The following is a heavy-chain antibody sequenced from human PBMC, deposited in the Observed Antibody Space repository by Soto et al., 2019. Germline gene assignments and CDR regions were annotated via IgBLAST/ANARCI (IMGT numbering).Heavy chain of an antibody. CDR1: GFTFSTYG. Sequence: QVQLVESGGGVVQPGKSLRLSCAASGFTFSTYGMHWVRQAPGKGLEWVAVIWYDGSNKYHGDSLKGRFTISRDNSKNTLYLQINNLRAEDTAVYYWGWDGALGDTAVVDSWGQGTLVTVSS. J-gene: IGHJ4*02. V-gene: IGHV3-33*01. D-gene: IGHD5-18*01. CDR2: IWYDGSNK. CDR3: GWDGALGDTAVVDS.